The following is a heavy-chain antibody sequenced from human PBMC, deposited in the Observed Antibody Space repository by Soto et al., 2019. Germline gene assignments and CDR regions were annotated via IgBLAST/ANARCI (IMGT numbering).Heavy chain of an antibody. CDR1: GVSSISISDH. Sequence: SLTQSVTWTVAGVSSISISDHRGRNRQPPGKGLEWIGSIYYSGSTYYNPSLKSRVTISVDTSKNQFSLKLSSVTAADTAVYYCARDKDGSGTYGTLAYWGQGTLVTVTP. J-gene: IGHJ4*02. CDR2: IYYSGST. CDR3: ARDKDGSGTYGTLAY. D-gene: IGHD3-10*01. V-gene: IGHV4-39*02.